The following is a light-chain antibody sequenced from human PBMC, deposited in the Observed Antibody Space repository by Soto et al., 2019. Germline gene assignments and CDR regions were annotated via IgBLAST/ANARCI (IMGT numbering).Light chain of an antibody. CDR1: QSVNNQ. J-gene: IGKJ4*01. V-gene: IGKV3-11*01. Sequence: IVLAQSPGTLSLSPGGKTTPSCRASQSVNNQLAWYQQKPVQAPRLLIYDASTRATGIPARISGSGSGADFTLTISSLEPEDFAVYYCQHRRNWPLTFGGGTKLDIK. CDR2: DAS. CDR3: QHRRNWPLT.